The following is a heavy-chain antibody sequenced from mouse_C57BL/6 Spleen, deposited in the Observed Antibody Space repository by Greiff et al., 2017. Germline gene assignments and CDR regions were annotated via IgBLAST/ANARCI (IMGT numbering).Heavy chain of an antibody. CDR1: GYAFSSSW. D-gene: IGHD1-1*01. V-gene: IGHV1-82*01. J-gene: IGHJ1*03. Sequence: VQLQQSGPELVKPGASVKISCKASGYAFSSSWMNWVKQRPGKGLEWIGRIYPGDGDTNYNGKFKGKATLTADKSSSTAYMQLSSLTSEDSAVYFCAVATPYWYFDVWGTGTTGTVSS. CDR2: IYPGDGDT. CDR3: AVATPYWYFDV.